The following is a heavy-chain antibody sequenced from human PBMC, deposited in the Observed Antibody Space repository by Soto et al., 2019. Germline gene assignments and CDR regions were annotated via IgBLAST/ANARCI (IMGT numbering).Heavy chain of an antibody. CDR1: GFTFSSYA. J-gene: IGHJ4*02. Sequence: EVQLLESGGGLVQPGGSLRLSCAASGFTFSSYAMSWVRQAPGKGLEWVSAISGSGGSTYYADSVKGRFTISRDNSKXXXXXQMNSLRAEDTAVYYCAKVLSSSWYIVANYFDYWGQGTLVTVSS. CDR3: AKVLSSSWYIVANYFDY. CDR2: ISGSGGST. D-gene: IGHD6-13*01. V-gene: IGHV3-23*01.